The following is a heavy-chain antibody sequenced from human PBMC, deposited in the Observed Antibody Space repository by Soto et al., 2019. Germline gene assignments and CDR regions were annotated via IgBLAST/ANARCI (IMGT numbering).Heavy chain of an antibody. D-gene: IGHD6-19*01. CDR1: GGTFSSYA. Sequence: QVQLVQSGAEVKKPGSSVKVSCKASGGTFSSYAISWVRQAPGQGLEWMGGIIPIFGTANYEQKFQGRVTITADESTSTAYMELSSLRCEDTAVYYCAREKGIAVAGISAIDYWGQGTLVTVSS. V-gene: IGHV1-69*01. CDR3: AREKGIAVAGISAIDY. CDR2: IIPIFGTA. J-gene: IGHJ4*02.